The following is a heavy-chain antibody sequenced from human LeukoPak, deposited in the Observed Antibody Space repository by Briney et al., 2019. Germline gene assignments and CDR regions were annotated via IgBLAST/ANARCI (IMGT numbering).Heavy chain of an antibody. CDR1: GFTVSSNY. D-gene: IGHD3-22*01. Sequence: GGSLRLSCAASGFTVSSNYMSWVRQAPGKGLEGVSVIYSGGSTYYADSVKGRFTISRDNSKNTLYLQMNSLRAEDTAVYYCAAYYYDSSGYNYWGQGTLVTVSS. CDR2: IYSGGST. V-gene: IGHV3-53*01. CDR3: AAYYYDSSGYNY. J-gene: IGHJ4*02.